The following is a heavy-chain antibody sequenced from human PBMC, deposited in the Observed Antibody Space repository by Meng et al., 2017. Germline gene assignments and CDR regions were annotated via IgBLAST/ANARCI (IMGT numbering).Heavy chain of an antibody. CDR1: GDSVSSNSAT. D-gene: IGHD6-19*01. V-gene: IGHV6-1*01. J-gene: IGHJ4*02. Sequence: LRLSCAISGDSVSSNSATWNWIRQSPSRGLEWLGSTYYRSKWYNDYAVSVKSRVTISPDTYKNHFSLNLNSVTPEDTAVYYCVRAAREAVAGSFDYWGQGTLVTVSS. CDR3: VRAAREAVAGSFDY. CDR2: TYYRSKWYN.